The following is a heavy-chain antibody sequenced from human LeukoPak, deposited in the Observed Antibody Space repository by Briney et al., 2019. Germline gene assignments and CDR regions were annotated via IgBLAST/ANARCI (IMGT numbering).Heavy chain of an antibody. CDR1: GVSISSSY. V-gene: IGHV4-4*07. Sequence: PSETLSLTCTVSGVSISSSYWSWIRQPAGKGLEWIGRIYNSGTTTYNPSLKRRVTMSVDTSNNQFSLRLSSVTAADTAVYFCARDSTVFFDYWGQGTLVTVSS. J-gene: IGHJ4*02. CDR2: IYNSGTT. CDR3: ARDSTVFFDY. D-gene: IGHD4-17*01.